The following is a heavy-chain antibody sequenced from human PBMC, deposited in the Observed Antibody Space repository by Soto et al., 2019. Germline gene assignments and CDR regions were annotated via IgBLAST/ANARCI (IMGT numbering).Heavy chain of an antibody. CDR1: GYTLTDLS. CDR3: ATGRIGSSSWFDAFDI. Sequence: ASVKVSCKVSGYTLTDLSMHWVRQAPGKGLEWMGGFDPEDGETIYAQKFQGRVTMTEDTSTDTAYMELSSLRSEDTAVYYCATGRIGSSSWFDAFDIWGQGTMVTVSS. D-gene: IGHD6-13*01. CDR2: FDPEDGET. J-gene: IGHJ3*02. V-gene: IGHV1-24*01.